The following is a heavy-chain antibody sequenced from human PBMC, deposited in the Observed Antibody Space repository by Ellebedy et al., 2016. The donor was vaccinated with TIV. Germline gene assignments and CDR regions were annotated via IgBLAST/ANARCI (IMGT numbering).Heavy chain of an antibody. D-gene: IGHD7-27*01. CDR1: GDSFITYG. J-gene: IGHJ4*02. CDR3: ARGSGDLGY. Sequence: AASVKVSCKASGDSFITYGITWVRQAPGQGLEWMGWISFYNGHTNYAQKFQGRVTMTTDTSTSTAYMESRSLRSDDTAVYYCARGSGDLGYWGQGTLVTVSS. CDR2: ISFYNGHT. V-gene: IGHV1-18*04.